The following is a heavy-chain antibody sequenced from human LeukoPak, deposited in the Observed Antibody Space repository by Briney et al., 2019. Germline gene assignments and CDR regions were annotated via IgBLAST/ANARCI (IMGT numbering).Heavy chain of an antibody. CDR3: TSTDWNGLSSHPYSEY. CDR1: GFTFSASA. J-gene: IGHJ4*02. V-gene: IGHV3-73*01. CDR2: IRTKNNNYAT. Sequence: PGGSLRLSCAASGFTFSASAIHWVRQAAGKGLEWVGRIRTKNNNYATSYAASLKGRFTISRDDSKNMAFLQMNSLRGEDTAVYFCTSTDWNGLSSHPYSEYWGQGTLVTVSS. D-gene: IGHD3-3*01.